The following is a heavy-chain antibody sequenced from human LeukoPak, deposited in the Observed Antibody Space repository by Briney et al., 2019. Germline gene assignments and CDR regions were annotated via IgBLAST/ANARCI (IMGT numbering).Heavy chain of an antibody. CDR1: GFSFHDYA. V-gene: IGHV3-43*02. D-gene: IGHD6-19*01. CDR2: ISGDGGIK. Sequence: PGGSLRLSCAASGFSFHDYAMHWVRQAPGKGLEWVSLISGDGGIKYYADSVKGRFTISRDNSKNSLYLQMNSLRTEDSALYYCAKDIVALAGTLISFDYWGRGSLVTVSS. CDR3: AKDIVALAGTLISFDY. J-gene: IGHJ4*02.